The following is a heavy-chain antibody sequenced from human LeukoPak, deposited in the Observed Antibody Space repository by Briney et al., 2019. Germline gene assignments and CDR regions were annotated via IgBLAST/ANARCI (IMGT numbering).Heavy chain of an antibody. V-gene: IGHV3-11*01. CDR2: ISRSGSTK. CDR1: GFTFSDYN. J-gene: IGHJ5*02. D-gene: IGHD2-15*01. Sequence: GGSLRLSCAASGFTFSDYNMRWIRQAPGKGLEWVSSISRSGSTKYYADSVKGRFTISRDNAKNSLFLQMNSLRAEDTAVYYCARDGRGDYCSGGSCLMFDPWGQGTLVTVSS. CDR3: ARDGRGDYCSGGSCLMFDP.